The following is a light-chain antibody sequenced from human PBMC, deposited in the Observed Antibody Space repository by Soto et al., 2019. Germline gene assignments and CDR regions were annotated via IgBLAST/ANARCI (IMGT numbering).Light chain of an antibody. J-gene: IGLJ3*02. CDR3: CSYAGTYNWV. V-gene: IGLV2-11*01. CDR1: SSDVGGYKY. CDR2: DVS. Sequence: QSALTQPRSVSGSPGQSVTISCTGTSSDVGGYKYVSRYQQHPGKAPKFMIYDVSERPSGVPDRFSGSKSGNTASLTISGLQAEDEADYYCCSYAGTYNWVFGGGTKLTVL.